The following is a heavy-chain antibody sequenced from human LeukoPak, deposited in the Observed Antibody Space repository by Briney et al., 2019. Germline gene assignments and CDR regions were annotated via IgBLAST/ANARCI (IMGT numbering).Heavy chain of an antibody. CDR2: MSYDGSNK. CDR1: GFTFSTSA. V-gene: IGHV3-30*18. J-gene: IGHJ4*02. D-gene: IGHD4-17*01. Sequence: GRSLRLSCAASGFTFSTSALHWVRQAPGKGLEWVAVMSYDGSNKYYADSVKGRFTISRDNSRNTLYLQMNSLRAEDTAVYFCAKGDYGAHRDGFFDYWGQGTLVTVSS. CDR3: AKGDYGAHRDGFFDY.